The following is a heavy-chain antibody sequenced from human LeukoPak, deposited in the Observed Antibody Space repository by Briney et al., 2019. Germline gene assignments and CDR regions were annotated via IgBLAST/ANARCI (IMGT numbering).Heavy chain of an antibody. Sequence: PSETLSLTCTVSGGSISSYYWSWIRQPPGKGLEWIGYIRYSGSTNYNPSLKSRVTISVDTSKNQFSLKLSSVTAADTAVYYCARPRYSSGWYWFDPWGQGTLVTVSS. V-gene: IGHV4-59*08. CDR2: IRYSGST. J-gene: IGHJ5*02. D-gene: IGHD6-19*01. CDR1: GGSISSYY. CDR3: ARPRYSSGWYWFDP.